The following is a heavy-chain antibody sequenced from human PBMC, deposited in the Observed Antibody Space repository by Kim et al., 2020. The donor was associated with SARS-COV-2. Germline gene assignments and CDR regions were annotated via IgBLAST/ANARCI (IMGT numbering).Heavy chain of an antibody. J-gene: IGHJ4*01. CDR3: ARVRSAQFDY. V-gene: IGHV3-23*01. CDR2: ISGSGDST. D-gene: IGHD3-3*01. Sequence: GGSLRLSCAASGFTFSSDAMSWVRQAPGKGLEWVSAISGSGDSTDHADSVKGRFTISRDNSKHTLYLQMNSLRAEDTAVYYCARVRSAQFDYLGHGSLVT. CDR1: GFTFSSDA.